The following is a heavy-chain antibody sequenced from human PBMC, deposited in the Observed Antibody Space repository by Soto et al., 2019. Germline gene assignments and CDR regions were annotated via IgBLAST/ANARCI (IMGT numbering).Heavy chain of an antibody. J-gene: IGHJ3*02. CDR2: IIPIFGTA. CDR1: GGTFSSYA. V-gene: IGHV1-69*01. CDR3: ARGGRGALGAFDI. D-gene: IGHD2-15*01. Sequence: QVQLVQSGAEVKKPGSSVKVSCKASGGTFSSYAISWVRQAPGQGLEWKGGIIPIFGTANYAQKCQGRVTITADESTSTADMELSSLRSEDTAVYYCARGGRGALGAFDIWGQGTMVTVSS.